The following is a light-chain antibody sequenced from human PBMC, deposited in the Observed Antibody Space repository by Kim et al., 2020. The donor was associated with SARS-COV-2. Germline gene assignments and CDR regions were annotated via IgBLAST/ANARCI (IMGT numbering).Light chain of an antibody. CDR2: GAS. V-gene: IGKV3-20*01. CDR3: QQYDRSHRT. J-gene: IGKJ1*01. CDR1: QTIRNNY. Sequence: SPGERANLSCRASQTIRNNYLAWYQQTPGQAPRLLTYGASSRATDIPDRFRGSGSGTDFTLTISRLEPEDFAVYYCQQYDRSHRTFGQGTKVDIK.